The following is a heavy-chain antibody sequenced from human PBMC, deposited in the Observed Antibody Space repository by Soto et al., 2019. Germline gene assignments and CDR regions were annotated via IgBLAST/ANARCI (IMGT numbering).Heavy chain of an antibody. J-gene: IGHJ4*02. CDR1: GGSISSYY. Sequence: PSETLSLTCTVSGGSISSYYWSWIRQPPGKGLEWIGYIYYSGSTNYNPSLKSRVTISVDTSKNQFSLKLSSVTAADTAVYYCARGEWELHTFDYWGQGTLVTVSS. V-gene: IGHV4-59*08. D-gene: IGHD1-26*01. CDR3: ARGEWELHTFDY. CDR2: IYYSGST.